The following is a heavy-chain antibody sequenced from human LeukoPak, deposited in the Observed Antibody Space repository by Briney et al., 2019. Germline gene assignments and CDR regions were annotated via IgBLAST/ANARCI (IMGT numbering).Heavy chain of an antibody. CDR3: AKEHIVVVTAIYRYFDY. CDR2: IYTSGST. J-gene: IGHJ4*02. V-gene: IGHV4-4*07. CDR1: GGSISSFY. D-gene: IGHD2-21*02. Sequence: SETLSLTCTVSGGSISSFYWSWIRQPAGKGLEWIGRIYTSGSTNYNPSLKSRVTMSVDTSKNQFSLKLSSVTAADTAVYYCAKEHIVVVTAIYRYFDYWGQGTLVTVSS.